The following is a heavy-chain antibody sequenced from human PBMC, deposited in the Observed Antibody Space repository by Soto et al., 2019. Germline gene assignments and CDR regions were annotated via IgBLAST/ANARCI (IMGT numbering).Heavy chain of an antibody. Sequence: SETLSLTCTVSGGSIRSSSYYWGWIRQPPGKGLEWIGSIYYSGNTYYNPSLKSRVTISVDTSKNQFSLKLSSVTAADTAVYYCARSYYYDSGSYYNGFDYWGRGTLVTVSS. CDR2: IYYSGNT. J-gene: IGHJ4*02. CDR1: GGSIRSSSYY. V-gene: IGHV4-39*01. CDR3: ARSYYYDSGSYYNGFDY. D-gene: IGHD3-10*01.